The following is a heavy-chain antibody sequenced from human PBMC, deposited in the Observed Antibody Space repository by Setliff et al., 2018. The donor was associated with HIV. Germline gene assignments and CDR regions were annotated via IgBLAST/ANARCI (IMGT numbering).Heavy chain of an antibody. CDR3: AQNPFDSAVPGTGPFFAT. CDR1: GFIFGDYA. CDR2: IRSKRYGGTT. D-gene: IGHD6-19*01. J-gene: IGHJ5*02. Sequence: GGSLRLSCTASGFIFGDYAMSWVRQAPGKGLEWVGFIRSKRYGGTTEYAASVKGRFTSSRDDSKRIAYLQMNSLKTEDTAVYYCAQNPFDSAVPGTGPFFATWGQGTLVTVSS. V-gene: IGHV3-49*04.